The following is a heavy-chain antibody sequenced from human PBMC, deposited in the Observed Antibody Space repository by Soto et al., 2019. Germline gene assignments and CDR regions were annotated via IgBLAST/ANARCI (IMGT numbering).Heavy chain of an antibody. CDR2: ISTRSNSI. V-gene: IGHV3-48*02. Sequence: GGSLRLSCAASGFSFSTYSMNWVRQAPGKVLEWVSYISTRSNSIYYADSVKGRFTVSRDNAKSSLFLQMNRLRDEDTAVYFCARAKYGGAYSPFDNWGQGSLVTVSS. CDR1: GFSFSTYS. J-gene: IGHJ4*02. CDR3: ARAKYGGAYSPFDN. D-gene: IGHD1-26*01.